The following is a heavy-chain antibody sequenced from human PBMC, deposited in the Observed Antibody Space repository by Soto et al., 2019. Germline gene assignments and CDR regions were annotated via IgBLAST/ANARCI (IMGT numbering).Heavy chain of an antibody. Sequence: SETMSLTSAVEDGSFREHFRTRIPPHPEKGLEWIGEINHSGSTNFNPSLKSRVTISVDTSKNQFSLKVNSLTAADTAVYYRARGISMIVEAERDARDKYYFDSGVQGTVVMVS. J-gene: IGHJ4*02. V-gene: IGHV4-34*01. CDR1: DGSFREHF. D-gene: IGHD3-22*01. CDR3: ARGISMIVEAERDARDKYYFDS. CDR2: INHSGST.